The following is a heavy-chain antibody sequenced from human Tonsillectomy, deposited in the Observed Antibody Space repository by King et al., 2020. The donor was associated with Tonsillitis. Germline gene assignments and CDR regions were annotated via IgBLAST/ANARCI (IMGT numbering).Heavy chain of an antibody. J-gene: IGHJ4*02. Sequence: VQLVESGGGLVQPGGSLRLSCAASGFTFSSSAVSWGRQAPGVGLEWVSTISSRGDYIYYADSVKGRFTISRDNSKNTVYVQMNSLRADDTAVYYCAIGGNSDFDYWGQGTLVTVSS. D-gene: IGHD4-23*01. CDR3: AIGGNSDFDY. CDR1: GFTFSSSA. V-gene: IGHV3-23*04. CDR2: ISSRGDYI.